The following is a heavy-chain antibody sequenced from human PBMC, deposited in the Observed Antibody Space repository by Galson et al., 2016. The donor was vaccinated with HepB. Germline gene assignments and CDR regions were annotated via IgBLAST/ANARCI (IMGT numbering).Heavy chain of an antibody. V-gene: IGHV3-7*03. CDR1: GFTFSSYW. CDR2: IKQDGSEK. J-gene: IGHJ4*02. CDR3: ARHHGSGSYWDYFDY. D-gene: IGHD3-10*01. Sequence: SLRLSCAASGFTFSSYWMNWVRQAPGKGLEWVANIKQDGSEKYYVDSVKGRFTISRDNAKNSLYLQMNSLRAEDTAVYYWARHHGSGSYWDYFDYWGQGTLVTVSS.